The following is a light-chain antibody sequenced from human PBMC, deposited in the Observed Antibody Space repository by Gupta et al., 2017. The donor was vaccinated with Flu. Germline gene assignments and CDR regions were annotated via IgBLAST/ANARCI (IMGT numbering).Light chain of an antibody. CDR2: AAA. J-gene: IGKJ1*01. CDR3: QQYENLKT. CDR1: GKINND. Sequence: CSANLAVSARTTVTRTRWASGKINNDLAWYQQKPGQAPRLLIYAAATMDNGVPARFSGSGAGTDFTLTISSLQPEDSGAYYCQQYENLKTFGQGTKVEIK. V-gene: IGKV3-15*01.